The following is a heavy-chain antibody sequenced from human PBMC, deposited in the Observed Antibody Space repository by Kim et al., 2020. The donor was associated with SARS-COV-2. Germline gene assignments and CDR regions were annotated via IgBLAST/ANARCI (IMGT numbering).Heavy chain of an antibody. CDR1: GILFSTHA. J-gene: IGHJ4*02. Sequence: GGSLRLFCAASGILFSTHAMSWVRQAPGKGLEWVSSISENGGNTYYADSVKGRFTISRDNSKNTLYLQMNSLRAEDTAIYYCAKTVPGYWGQGTLVTVSS. CDR2: ISENGGNT. V-gene: IGHV3-23*01. CDR3: AKTVPGY.